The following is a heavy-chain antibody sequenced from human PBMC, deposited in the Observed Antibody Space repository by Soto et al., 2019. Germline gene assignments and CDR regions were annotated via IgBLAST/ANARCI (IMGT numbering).Heavy chain of an antibody. J-gene: IGHJ4*02. V-gene: IGHV4-39*07. CDR3: AKAFPGIAAAGSSTDGY. D-gene: IGHD6-13*01. CDR2: IYYSGST. Sequence: PSETLSLTCTVSAGSISSPHDYWGWIRQPPGRGLEWIGSIYYSGSTYYNPSLKSRITISRDNSKNTLYLQMNSLRAEDTAVYYCAKAFPGIAAAGSSTDGYWGQGTLVTVSS. CDR1: AGSISSPHDY.